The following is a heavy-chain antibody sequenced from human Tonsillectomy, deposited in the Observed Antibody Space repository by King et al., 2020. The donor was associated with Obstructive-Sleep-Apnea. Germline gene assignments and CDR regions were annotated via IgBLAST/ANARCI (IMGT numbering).Heavy chain of an antibody. CDR3: ARRYYFGSGTYWYFDL. D-gene: IGHD3-10*01. V-gene: IGHV5-10-1*01. Sequence: QLVQSGAEVKKPGESLRISCKGSGYDFSSHWISWVRQVPGKSLEWMGTIDPKDSYTGYSPSFQGHITISVVKSISTAYLQWSSLKASDSAMYYCARRYYFGSGTYWYFDLWGRGSLVTVSS. CDR2: IDPKDSYT. CDR1: GYDFSSHW. J-gene: IGHJ2*01.